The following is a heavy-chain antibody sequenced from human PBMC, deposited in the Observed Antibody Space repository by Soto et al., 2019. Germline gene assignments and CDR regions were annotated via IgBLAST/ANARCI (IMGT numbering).Heavy chain of an antibody. CDR2: IYHSGST. CDR3: ARERPDGARLDP. J-gene: IGHJ5*02. D-gene: IGHD6-6*01. CDR1: GGSIISVDYY. Sequence: QVQLQESGPGLVKPSQTLSLTCTVSGGSIISVDYYWSWIRQPPAQGLEWVGYIYHSGSTYYNPSLKSRVTISVDTSKNQFSLKLSSVTAADTAVYYCARERPDGARLDPWGQGTLVTVSS. V-gene: IGHV4-30-4*01.